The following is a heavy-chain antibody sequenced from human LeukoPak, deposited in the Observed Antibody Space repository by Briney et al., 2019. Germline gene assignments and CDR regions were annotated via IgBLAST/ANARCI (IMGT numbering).Heavy chain of an antibody. D-gene: IGHD1-26*01. Sequence: SETLSLTCAVYGGSFSGYYWSWIRQPPGKGLEWIGEINHSGSTNYNPSLKSRVTISVDTSKNQFSLKLSSVTAADTAVYYCVRHPSWRVGATNYYYYYMDVWGKGTTVTISS. CDR1: GGSFSGYY. CDR2: INHSGST. J-gene: IGHJ6*03. V-gene: IGHV4-34*01. CDR3: VRHPSWRVGATNYYYYYMDV.